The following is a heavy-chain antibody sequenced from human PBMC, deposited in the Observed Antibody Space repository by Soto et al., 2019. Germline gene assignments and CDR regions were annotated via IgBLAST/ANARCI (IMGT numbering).Heavy chain of an antibody. D-gene: IGHD3-22*01. CDR1: GFTFSSYA. CDR2: ISYDGSNK. J-gene: IGHJ4*02. CDR3: ANSPKVISPYFDY. V-gene: IGHV3-30-3*01. Sequence: GGSLRLSCAASGFTFSSYAIHWVRQAPGKGLEWVAVISYDGSNKYYADSVKGRFTISRDNSKNTLFLQMNSLRAEDAAIYYCANSPKVISPYFDYWGQGSLVTVSS.